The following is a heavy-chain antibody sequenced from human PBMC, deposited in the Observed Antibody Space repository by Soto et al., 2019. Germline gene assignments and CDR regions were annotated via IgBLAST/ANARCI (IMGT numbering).Heavy chain of an antibody. CDR2: IIPIFGTA. D-gene: IGHD2-15*01. J-gene: IGHJ6*02. Sequence: QVQLVQSGAEVKKPGSSVKVSCKAPGGTFSSYAISWVRQAPGQGLEWMGGIIPIFGTAKYAQKFQGRVTITADESTSTGYMELSRLRSEDTAVYYCARSQGGSSSLDIYYYYYYGMVVWGQGTTVTVSS. CDR3: ARSQGGSSSLDIYYYYYYGMVV. V-gene: IGHV1-69*01. CDR1: GGTFSSYA.